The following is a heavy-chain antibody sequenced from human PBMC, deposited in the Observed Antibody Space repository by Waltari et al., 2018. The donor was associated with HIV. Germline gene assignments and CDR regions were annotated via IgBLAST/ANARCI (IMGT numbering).Heavy chain of an antibody. V-gene: IGHV4-38-2*02. CDR1: DYSLTSGYY. J-gene: IGHJ4*02. D-gene: IGHD3-3*01. Sequence: QVPLQESGPGLVKPSETLSLTCSATDYSLTSGYYWGWIRQSPGRGLEWIGSISHSVTTGYSPSLKSRITLFRNTSKNQFFLKLTSATAADAAVYYCASTYYDLLEGWYFDFWGQGRLVTVSS. CDR3: ASTYYDLLEGWYFDF. CDR2: ISHSVTT.